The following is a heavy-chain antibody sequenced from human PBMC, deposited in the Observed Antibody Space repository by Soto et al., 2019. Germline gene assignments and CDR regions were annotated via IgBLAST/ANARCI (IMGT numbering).Heavy chain of an antibody. CDR2: INHSGST. CDR3: ARGQRKWNRNYYYYMDV. V-gene: IGHV4-34*01. CDR1: GGSFSGYY. Sequence: SETLSLTCAVYGGSFSGYYWSWLRQPPGKGLEWIGEINHSGSTNYNPSLKSRVTISVDTSKNQFSLKLSSVTAADTAVYYCARGQRKWNRNYYYYMDVWGKGTTVTVSS. J-gene: IGHJ6*03. D-gene: IGHD1-1*01.